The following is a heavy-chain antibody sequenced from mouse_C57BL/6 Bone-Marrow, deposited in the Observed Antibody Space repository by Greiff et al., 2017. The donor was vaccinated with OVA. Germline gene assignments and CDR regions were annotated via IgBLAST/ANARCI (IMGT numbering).Heavy chain of an antibody. Sequence: VQLKESGPGLVKPSQSLSLTCSVTGYSITSGYYWNWIRQFPGNKLEWMGYISYDGSNNYNPSLKNRISITRDTSKNQFFLKLNSVTTEDTATYYCARSKGTGAMDYWGQGTSVTVSS. J-gene: IGHJ4*01. CDR1: GYSITSGYY. CDR2: ISYDGSN. CDR3: ARSKGTGAMDY. D-gene: IGHD2-14*01. V-gene: IGHV3-6*01.